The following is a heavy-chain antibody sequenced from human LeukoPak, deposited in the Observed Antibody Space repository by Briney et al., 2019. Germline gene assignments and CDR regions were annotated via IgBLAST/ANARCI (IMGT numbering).Heavy chain of an antibody. J-gene: IGHJ5*02. V-gene: IGHV3-66*01. CDR2: IYSGGST. CDR3: ARDRAASARFDP. Sequence: GGSLRLSCAASGFTVSSNYMSWVRQAPGKGLEWVSVIYSGGSTYYADSVKGRFTISRDNSKNTLYLQMNSLRAEDTAVYYCARDRAASARFDPWGQGTLVTVSS. D-gene: IGHD6-25*01. CDR1: GFTVSSNY.